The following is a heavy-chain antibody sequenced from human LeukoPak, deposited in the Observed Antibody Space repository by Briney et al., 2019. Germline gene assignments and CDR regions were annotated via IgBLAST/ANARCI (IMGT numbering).Heavy chain of an antibody. V-gene: IGHV4-39*01. CDR2: IYYSGST. Sequence: KPSGTLSLTCTVSGCSISSSSYYWGWIRPPPRKGLEWIGSIYYSGSTYYNPSLKSRVTISVDTSKNQFSLKLSSVTAADTAVYYCARRDDYGGNSWGQGTLVTVSS. J-gene: IGHJ4*02. CDR1: GCSISSSSYY. CDR3: ARRDDYGGNS. D-gene: IGHD4-23*01.